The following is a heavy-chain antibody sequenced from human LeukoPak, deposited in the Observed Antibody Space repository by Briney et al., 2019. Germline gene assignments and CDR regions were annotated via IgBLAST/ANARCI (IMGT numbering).Heavy chain of an antibody. Sequence: GGSLRLSCAASGFTFSSYSMNWVRQAPGKGLEWVSSISSSSSYIYYADSVKGRFTISRDNAKNSLYLRMNSLRAADTAVYYCARIRVDAFDIWGQGTMVTVSS. CDR2: ISSSSSYI. V-gene: IGHV3-21*01. CDR3: ARIRVDAFDI. D-gene: IGHD6-13*01. J-gene: IGHJ3*02. CDR1: GFTFSSYS.